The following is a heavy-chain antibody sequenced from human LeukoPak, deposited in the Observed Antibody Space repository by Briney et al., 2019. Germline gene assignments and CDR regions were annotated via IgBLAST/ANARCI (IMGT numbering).Heavy chain of an antibody. Sequence: SETLSLTCTVSGGSISSYYWSWIRQPPGKGLEWIGYIYYSGSTNCNPSLKSRVTISVDTSKNQFSLKLSSVTAADTAVYYCARGGGYASPIGYWGQGALVTVSS. D-gene: IGHD5-12*01. CDR2: IYYSGST. J-gene: IGHJ4*02. CDR1: GGSISSYY. CDR3: ARGGGYASPIGY. V-gene: IGHV4-59*01.